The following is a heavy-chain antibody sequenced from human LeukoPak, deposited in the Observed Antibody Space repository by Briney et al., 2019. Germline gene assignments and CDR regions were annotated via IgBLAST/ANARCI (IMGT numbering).Heavy chain of an antibody. CDR2: ISYDGSNK. CDR3: ARDHYPGDYDSSGYSDY. CDR1: GFTFSSYA. J-gene: IGHJ4*02. Sequence: PGRSLRLSCAASGFTFSSYAMHWVRQAPGKGLEWVAVISYDGSNKYYADSVKGRFTISRDNSKNTLYLQMNSLRAEDTAVYYCARDHYPGDYDSSGYSDYWGQGTLVTVSS. D-gene: IGHD3-22*01. V-gene: IGHV3-30*04.